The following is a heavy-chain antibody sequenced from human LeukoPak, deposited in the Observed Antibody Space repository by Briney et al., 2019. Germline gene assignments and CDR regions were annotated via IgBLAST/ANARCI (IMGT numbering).Heavy chain of an antibody. D-gene: IGHD6-19*01. CDR3: ARAVAGPAGEYYFDY. CDR2: ISSSSNYI. CDR1: GFTFSRYS. Sequence: PGGSLSLSCAASGFTFSRYSMNWVRQAPGKGLEWVSSISSSSNYIYYTDSLKVRFSISRDNARNSLFLQMNSLRAEDTAVYYCARAVAGPAGEYYFDYWGQGTLVTVSS. V-gene: IGHV3-21*01. J-gene: IGHJ4*02.